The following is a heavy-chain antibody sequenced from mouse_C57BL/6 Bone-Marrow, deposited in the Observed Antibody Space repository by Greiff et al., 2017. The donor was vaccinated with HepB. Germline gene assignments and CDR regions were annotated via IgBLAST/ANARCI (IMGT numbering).Heavy chain of an antibody. CDR2: IRNKANGYTT. J-gene: IGHJ4*01. Sequence: EVQLVESGGGLVQPGGSLSLSCAASGFTFTDYYMSWVRQPPGKALEWLGFIRNKANGYTTEYSASVKGRFTISRDNSQSILYLQMNALRAEDSATYYCARYTTVVAYYYAMDYWGQGTSVSVSS. D-gene: IGHD1-1*01. CDR3: ARYTTVVAYYYAMDY. CDR1: GFTFTDYY. V-gene: IGHV7-3*01.